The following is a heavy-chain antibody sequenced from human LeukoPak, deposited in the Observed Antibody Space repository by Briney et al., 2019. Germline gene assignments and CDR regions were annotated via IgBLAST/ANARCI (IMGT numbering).Heavy chain of an antibody. CDR1: SGSISSSSYY. CDR2: IYYSGST. J-gene: IGHJ3*02. V-gene: IGHV4-39*01. D-gene: IGHD6-19*01. Sequence: SETLSLTCTVSSGSISSSSYYWGWIRQPPGKGLEWIGSIYYSGSTYYNPSLKSRVTISVDTSKNQFSLKLSSVTAADTAVYYCASPGSSYSSGWYRAFDIWGQGTMVTVSS. CDR3: ASPGSSYSSGWYRAFDI.